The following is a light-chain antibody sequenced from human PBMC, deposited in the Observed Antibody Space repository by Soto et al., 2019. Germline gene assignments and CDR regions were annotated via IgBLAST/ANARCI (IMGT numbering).Light chain of an antibody. CDR3: QQFYTFPIT. CDR2: DAS. J-gene: IGKJ5*01. CDR1: QAINSA. Sequence: AIQLTQSPSSLSASVGDRVTITCRASQAINSALAWYQQRPGKAPDLLIFDASTLESGVPSRFSGRRSGTDFTLTIDSLQPEDFATYYCQQFYTFPITLGQGTRLEIK. V-gene: IGKV1-13*02.